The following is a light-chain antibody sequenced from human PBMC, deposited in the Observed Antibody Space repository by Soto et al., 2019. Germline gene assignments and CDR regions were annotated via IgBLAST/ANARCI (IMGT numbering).Light chain of an antibody. V-gene: IGKV3D-15*01. CDR1: QSISGN. CDR2: GTY. Sequence: EIVLTQSPGTLSVSPGERVTLWFRASQSISGNYLAWYQHKPGQAPRLLISGTYARATGIPDRFSGSGSGTEFTLTISSLQSEDFAVYYCQQYNSWYTFGQGTKVDI. J-gene: IGKJ2*01. CDR3: QQYNSWYT.